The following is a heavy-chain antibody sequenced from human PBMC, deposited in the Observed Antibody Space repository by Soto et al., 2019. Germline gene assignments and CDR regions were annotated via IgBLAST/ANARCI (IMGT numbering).Heavy chain of an antibody. CDR1: GFTFSSEA. CDR2: ISYDGSNK. Sequence: PGGSLRLSCAASGFTFSSEAMHWVRQAPGKGLEWVAVISYDGSNKYYADSVKGRFTISRDNSKNTLYLQMNSLRAEDTAVYYCAREINIVGPSGSSFDYWGQGTLVTVSS. D-gene: IGHD1-26*01. V-gene: IGHV3-30-3*01. J-gene: IGHJ4*02. CDR3: AREINIVGPSGSSFDY.